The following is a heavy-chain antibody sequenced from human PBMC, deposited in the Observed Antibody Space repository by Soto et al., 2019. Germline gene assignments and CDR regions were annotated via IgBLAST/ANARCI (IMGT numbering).Heavy chain of an antibody. CDR3: ARTPAQDQLPLSHFDY. D-gene: IGHD2-2*01. CDR1: GGTFSSYT. J-gene: IGHJ4*02. CDR2: IIPILGIA. Sequence: QVPLVQSGAEVKKPGSSVKVSCKASGGTFSSYTISWVRQAPGQGLEWMGRIIPILGIANYAQKFQGRVTITADKSTSTAYMELSSLRSEDTAVYYCARTPAQDQLPLSHFDYWGQGTLVTVSS. V-gene: IGHV1-69*02.